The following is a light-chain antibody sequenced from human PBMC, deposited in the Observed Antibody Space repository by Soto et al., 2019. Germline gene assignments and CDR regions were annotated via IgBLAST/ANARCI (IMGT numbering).Light chain of an antibody. CDR1: QSVSNNY. CDR2: GAS. CDR3: QQYGSSPFT. J-gene: IGKJ2*01. Sequence: ELVLTQSPGTLSLSPGERAALSCTATQSVSNNYLAWYQQRPGQSPKLVIYGASSRAPGIPDRFSGSGSGTDFTLTISRLEPEDFAVYYCQQYGSSPFTFGQGTKLESK. V-gene: IGKV3-20*01.